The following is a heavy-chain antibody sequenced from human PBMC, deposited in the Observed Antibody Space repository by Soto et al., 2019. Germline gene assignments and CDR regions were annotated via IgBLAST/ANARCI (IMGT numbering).Heavy chain of an antibody. CDR2: ISYDGSNK. D-gene: IGHD6-6*01. J-gene: IGHJ6*04. CDR1: GFTFSSYA. V-gene: IGHV3-30-3*01. Sequence: QVQLVESGGGVVQPGRSLRLSCAASGFTFSSYAMHWVRQAPGKGLEWVAVISYDGSNKYYADSVKGRFTISRDNSKNTLYLEMNSLIAEDTAVSYCAKAYSSSSYYYSGMDVWGKGTTVTVSS. CDR3: AKAYSSSSYYYSGMDV.